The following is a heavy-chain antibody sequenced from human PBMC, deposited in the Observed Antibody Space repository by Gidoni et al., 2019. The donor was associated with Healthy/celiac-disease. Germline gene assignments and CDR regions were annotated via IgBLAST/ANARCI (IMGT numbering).Heavy chain of an antibody. CDR1: GGSISSNSYY. J-gene: IGHJ6*02. Sequence: QLQLQESGPGLVKPSATLSLTCTVSGGSISSNSYYWGWVRQPPGKGLEWIWSINYNGRTYYNPSLKSRVTLSVDTSKNQFSLKLSSVTAADTAVYFCTRTRITMVVGITFWDYGMDVWGPGTTVTVSS. CDR2: INYNGRT. CDR3: TRTRITMVVGITFWDYGMDV. V-gene: IGHV4-39*07. D-gene: IGHD3-22*01.